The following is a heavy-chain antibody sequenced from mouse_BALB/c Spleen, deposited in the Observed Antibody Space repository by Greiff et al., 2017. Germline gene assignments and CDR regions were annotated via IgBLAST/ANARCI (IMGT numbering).Heavy chain of an antibody. D-gene: IGHD2-10*02. Sequence: EVQRVESGPGLVKPSQSLSLTCSVTGYSITSGYYWNWIRQFPGNKLEWMGYISYDGSNNYNPSLKNRISITRDTSKNQFFLKLNSVTTEDTATYYCARGYGNYVGYYAMDYWGQGTSVTVSS. J-gene: IGHJ4*01. CDR1: GYSITSGYY. CDR3: ARGYGNYVGYYAMDY. CDR2: ISYDGSN. V-gene: IGHV3-6*02.